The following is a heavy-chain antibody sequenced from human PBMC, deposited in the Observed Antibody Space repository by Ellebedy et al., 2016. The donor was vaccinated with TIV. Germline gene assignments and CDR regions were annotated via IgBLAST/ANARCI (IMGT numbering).Heavy chain of an antibody. CDR2: SNPNSGGT. D-gene: IGHD3-22*01. CDR1: GYTFTGYY. V-gene: IGHV1-2*04. Sequence: ASVKVSCXASGYTFTGYYIHWVRQAPGQGLEWMGWSNPNSGGTNYAQKFQGWVTMTRDTSISTAYMELSSLRSEDTAVYYCARRRIDRRSQAWFDPWGQGTLVNVSS. CDR3: ARRRIDRRSQAWFDP. J-gene: IGHJ5*02.